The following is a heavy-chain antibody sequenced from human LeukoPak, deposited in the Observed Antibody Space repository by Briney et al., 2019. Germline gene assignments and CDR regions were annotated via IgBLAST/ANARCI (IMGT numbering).Heavy chain of an antibody. CDR2: IKQDGSEK. D-gene: IGHD3-22*01. CDR3: TTKIYYDSSGYYNDY. Sequence: GGSLRLSCAASGFTFSSYWMSWVRQAPGKGLEWVANIKQDGSEKYYVDSVKGRFTISRDNAKNSLYLQMNSLKTEDTAVYYCTTKIYYDSSGYYNDYWGQGTLVTVSS. V-gene: IGHV3-7*03. CDR1: GFTFSSYW. J-gene: IGHJ4*02.